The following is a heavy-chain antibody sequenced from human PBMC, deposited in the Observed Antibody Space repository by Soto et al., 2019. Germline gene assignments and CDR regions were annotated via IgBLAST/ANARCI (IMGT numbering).Heavy chain of an antibody. CDR1: GGSISSSSYY. D-gene: IGHD3-3*01. J-gene: IGHJ6*02. CDR3: ASLSPTIFGVVISFFNYYGMDV. CDR2: IYYSGST. Sequence: NLPETLSLTCTVSGGSISSSSYYWGWIRQPPGKGLEWIGSIYYSGSTYYNPSLTSRVTISVDTSKNQFSRKLSSVPAADTAVYYCASLSPTIFGVVISFFNYYGMDVWGQGTTVTVSS. V-gene: IGHV4-39*01.